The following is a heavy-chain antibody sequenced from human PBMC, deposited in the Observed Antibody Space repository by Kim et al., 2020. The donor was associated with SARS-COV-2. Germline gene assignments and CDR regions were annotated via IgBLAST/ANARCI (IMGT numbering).Heavy chain of an antibody. V-gene: IGHV3-30*01. D-gene: IGHD3-10*01. Sequence: RFTISRDNSKNTLYLQMNSLRADDTALYYCARGPPYYSGSGSYYTPYFDYWGQGTLVTVSS. CDR3: ARGPPYYSGSGSYYTPYFDY. J-gene: IGHJ4*02.